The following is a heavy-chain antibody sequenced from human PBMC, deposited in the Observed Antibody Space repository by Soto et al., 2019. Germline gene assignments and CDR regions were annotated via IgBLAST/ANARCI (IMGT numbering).Heavy chain of an antibody. V-gene: IGHV1-18*01. CDR1: GYTFTNYG. Sequence: QVQLVQSGAEVKKPGASVKVSCKASGYTFTNYGISWVRQAPGQGLEWMGWISAYNGNTNYAQKLQGRVTMTTDTSTSTAYMELRSLRSDDTAVYYCARVGDCSSTSCRYYYYYGMDVWGQGTTVTVSS. J-gene: IGHJ6*02. CDR3: ARVGDCSSTSCRYYYYYGMDV. D-gene: IGHD2-2*01. CDR2: ISAYNGNT.